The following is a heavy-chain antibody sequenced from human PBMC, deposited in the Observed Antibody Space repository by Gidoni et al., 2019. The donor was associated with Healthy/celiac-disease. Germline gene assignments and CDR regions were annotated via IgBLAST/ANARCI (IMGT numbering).Heavy chain of an antibody. V-gene: IGHV4-61*02. CDR3: ARASYYYGSGSTWGAFDI. D-gene: IGHD3-10*01. Sequence: QVQLQESGPGLVKPSQTLSLTCTVSGGSISSGSYYWSWIRQPAGKGLEWIGRIYTSGSTNYNPSLKSRVTISVDTSKNQFSLKLSSVTAADTAVYYCARASYYYGSGSTWGAFDIWGQGTMVTVSS. J-gene: IGHJ3*02. CDR2: IYTSGST. CDR1: GGSISSGSYY.